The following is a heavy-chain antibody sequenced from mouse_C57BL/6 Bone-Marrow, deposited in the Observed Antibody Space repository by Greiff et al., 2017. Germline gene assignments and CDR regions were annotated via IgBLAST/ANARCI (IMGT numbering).Heavy chain of an antibody. Sequence: EVQGVESGPELVKPGASVKMSCKASGYTFTDYNMHWVKQSHGKSLEWIGYINPNNGGTSYNQKFKGKATLTVNKSSSTAYMELRSLTSEDSAVYYCARKGLLRTYYAMDYWGQGTSVTVSS. CDR3: ARKGLLRTYYAMDY. V-gene: IGHV1-22*01. CDR2: INPNNGGT. CDR1: GYTFTDYN. J-gene: IGHJ4*01. D-gene: IGHD2-1*01.